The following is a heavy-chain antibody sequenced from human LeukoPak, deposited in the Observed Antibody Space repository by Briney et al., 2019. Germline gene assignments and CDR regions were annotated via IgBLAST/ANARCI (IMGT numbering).Heavy chain of an antibody. CDR3: AKDGDYYGSGSYYNVAIDY. Sequence: PGGSLRLSCAASGFTLSSYGMHWVRQAPGKGLEWVAFIRYDGSNKYYADSVKGRFTISRDNSKNTLYLQMNSLRAEDTAVYYCAKDGDYYGSGSYYNVAIDYWGQGTLVTVSS. J-gene: IGHJ4*02. CDR1: GFTLSSYG. CDR2: IRYDGSNK. D-gene: IGHD3-10*01. V-gene: IGHV3-30*02.